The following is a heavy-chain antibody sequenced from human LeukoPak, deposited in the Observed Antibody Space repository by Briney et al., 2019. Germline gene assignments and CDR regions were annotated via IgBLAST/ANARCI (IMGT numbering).Heavy chain of an antibody. V-gene: IGHV1-46*01. CDR2: INPSGGST. D-gene: IGHD5-18*01. J-gene: IGHJ4*02. CDR1: GYTFTGYY. Sequence: ASVKVSCKASGYTFTGYYMHWVRQAPGQGLEWMGIINPSGGSTSYAQKFQGRVTMTRDTSTSTVYMELSSLRSEDTAVYYCARDHGGDTAMVPALDYWGQGTLVTVSS. CDR3: ARDHGGDTAMVPALDY.